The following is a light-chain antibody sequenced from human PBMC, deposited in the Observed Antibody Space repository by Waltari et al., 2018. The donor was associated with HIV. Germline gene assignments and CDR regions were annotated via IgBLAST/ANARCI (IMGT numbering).Light chain of an antibody. CDR1: QTVSSS. V-gene: IGKV3-11*01. CDR3: QQRSNWPPSIT. J-gene: IGKJ5*01. CDR2: DAS. Sequence: EIVLTQSPATLSLSPGARVTLPCRASQTVSSSLAWYQQNPGQSPRLLIYDASSRAAGIPARFSGSGSGTDFTLTISSLEPEDFAVYYCQQRSNWPPSITFGQGTRLEIK.